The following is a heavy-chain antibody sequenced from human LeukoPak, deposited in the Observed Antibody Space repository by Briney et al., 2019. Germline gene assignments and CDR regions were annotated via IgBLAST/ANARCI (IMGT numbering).Heavy chain of an antibody. Sequence: SETLSLTCTVSGYSISSGYYWGWIRQPPGKGLEWIGSIYHSGSTNYNPSLKSRVTISVDTSKNQFSLKLSSVTAADTAVYYCARDRGTWNDDGFDYWGQGTLVTVSS. CDR1: GYSISSGYY. D-gene: IGHD1-1*01. CDR2: IYHSGST. J-gene: IGHJ4*02. V-gene: IGHV4-38-2*02. CDR3: ARDRGTWNDDGFDY.